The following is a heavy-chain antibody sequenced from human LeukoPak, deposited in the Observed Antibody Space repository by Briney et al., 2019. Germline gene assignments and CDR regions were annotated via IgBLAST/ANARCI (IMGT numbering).Heavy chain of an antibody. CDR2: IYYSGST. D-gene: IGHD6-6*01. J-gene: IGHJ4*02. V-gene: IGHV4-59*01. Sequence: SETLSLTCTVSGGSISSYYWSWIRQPPGKGLEWIGYIYYSGSTNYNPSLKSRVTISVDASKNQFSLKLSSVTAADTAVYYCARGASIAAGLHYWGQGTLVTVSS. CDR1: GGSISSYY. CDR3: ARGASIAAGLHY.